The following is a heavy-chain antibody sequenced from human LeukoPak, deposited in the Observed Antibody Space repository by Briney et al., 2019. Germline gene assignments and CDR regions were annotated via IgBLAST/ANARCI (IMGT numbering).Heavy chain of an antibody. CDR3: ARRIAVAGHIFDY. J-gene: IGHJ4*02. CDR1: GYSFTSYW. V-gene: IGHV5-51*01. CDR2: IYPGDSDT. D-gene: IGHD6-19*01. Sequence: GESPKISCKGSGYSFTSYWIGWVRQMPGKGLEWMGIIYPGDSDTRYSPSFQGQVTISADKSISTAYLQWSSLKASDTAMYYCARRIAVAGHIFDYWGQGTLVTVSS.